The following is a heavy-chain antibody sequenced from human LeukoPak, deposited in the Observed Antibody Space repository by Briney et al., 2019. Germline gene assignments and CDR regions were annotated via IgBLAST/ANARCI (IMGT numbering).Heavy chain of an antibody. CDR1: GGSISSSSYY. D-gene: IGHD3-10*01. CDR2: IYYSGST. J-gene: IGHJ2*01. Sequence: SETLSLTCTVSGGSISSSSYYWGWIRLPPGKGLEWIGSIYYSGSTYYNPSLKSRVTISVDTSKNQFSLKLSSVTAADTAVYYCARTPVWGSGSYFDLWGRGTLVTVSS. CDR3: ARTPVWGSGSYFDL. V-gene: IGHV4-39*01.